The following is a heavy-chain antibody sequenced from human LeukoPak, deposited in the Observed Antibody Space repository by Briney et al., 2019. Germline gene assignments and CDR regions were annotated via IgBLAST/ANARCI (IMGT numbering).Heavy chain of an antibody. Sequence: GGSLRLSCAASGFTFSSYAMTWVRQAPGKGLEWVSGITRSGGSTYSADSVKGWFTISRDNSKNTLYLQMDSLRAEDTAIYYCAKCKRERWLQLSPFDYWGHGTLVTVSS. CDR1: GFTFSSYA. CDR3: AKCKRERWLQLSPFDY. CDR2: ITRSGGST. D-gene: IGHD5-24*01. J-gene: IGHJ4*01. V-gene: IGHV3-23*01.